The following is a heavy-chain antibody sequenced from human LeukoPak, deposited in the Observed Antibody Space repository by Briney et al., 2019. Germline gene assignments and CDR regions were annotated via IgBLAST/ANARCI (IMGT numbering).Heavy chain of an antibody. D-gene: IGHD1-26*01. Sequence: PGGSLRLSCAASGFTFSSYGMHWVRQAPGKGLEWVANIKQDGSEKYYVDSVKGRFTISRDNAKNSLYLQMNSLRAEDTALYYCARDDGGSFSTTFDIWGQGTMVTVSS. CDR3: ARDDGGSFSTTFDI. CDR1: GFTFSSYG. J-gene: IGHJ3*02. CDR2: IKQDGSEK. V-gene: IGHV3-7*01.